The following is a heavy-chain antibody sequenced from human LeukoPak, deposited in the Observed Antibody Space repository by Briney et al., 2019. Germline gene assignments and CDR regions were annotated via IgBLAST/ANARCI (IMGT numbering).Heavy chain of an antibody. Sequence: SETLSLTCTVSGYSISSPYYWGWIRQPPGKGLEWIGSMYHSGNTYYNPSLKSRVTISVDTSKNQFSLKLASVTAADTAIYYCAKGAGGFSYYNWFDPWGQGTLVTVSS. CDR2: MYHSGNT. V-gene: IGHV4-38-2*02. J-gene: IGHJ5*02. CDR3: AKGAGGFSYYNWFDP. D-gene: IGHD5-18*01. CDR1: GYSISSPYY.